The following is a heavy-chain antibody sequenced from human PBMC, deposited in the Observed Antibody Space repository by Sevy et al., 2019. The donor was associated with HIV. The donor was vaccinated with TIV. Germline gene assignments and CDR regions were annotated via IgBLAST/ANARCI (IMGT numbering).Heavy chain of an antibody. D-gene: IGHD3-22*01. CDR3: ARDELYYYDSSGSFDN. CDR2: ISDYNGNT. J-gene: IGHJ4*02. V-gene: IGHV1-18*01. CDR1: GYTFTSYG. Sequence: ASVKVSCKASGYTFTSYGISWVRQAPGQGLEWMGWISDYNGNTNYAQKLQGRVTMTTDTSTSTAYMELRSLRSDDTAVYYCARDELYYYDSSGSFDNWGQGTLVTVSS.